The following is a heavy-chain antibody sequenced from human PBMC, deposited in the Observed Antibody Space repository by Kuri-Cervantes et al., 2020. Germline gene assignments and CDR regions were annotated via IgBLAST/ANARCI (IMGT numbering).Heavy chain of an antibody. D-gene: IGHD6-19*01. CDR3: ARRGNSGWFQYFDY. Sequence: SETLSLTCTVSGGSISSYYWGWIRQPPGKGLEWIGSIYYSGSTYYNPSLKSRVTISVDTSKNQFSLKLSSVTAADTAVYYCARRGNSGWFQYFDYWGQGTLVTVSS. V-gene: IGHV4-39*07. J-gene: IGHJ4*02. CDR2: IYYSGST. CDR1: GGSISSYY.